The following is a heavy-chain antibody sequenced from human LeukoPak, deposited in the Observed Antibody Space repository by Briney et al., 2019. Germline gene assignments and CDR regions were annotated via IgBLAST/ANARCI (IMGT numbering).Heavy chain of an antibody. CDR3: AKGPLIEVAGTTWDY. D-gene: IGHD6-19*01. V-gene: IGHV3-74*01. J-gene: IGHJ4*02. Sequence: PGGSLRLSCAASGFTLSRYWMHWVRHAPGKGLVWVSRVNTDGTSTDYADSVKGRFTISRDNAKNTLYLQMNSLRVEDTAVYYCAKGPLIEVAGTTWDYWGQGTLVTVSS. CDR2: VNTDGTST. CDR1: GFTLSRYW.